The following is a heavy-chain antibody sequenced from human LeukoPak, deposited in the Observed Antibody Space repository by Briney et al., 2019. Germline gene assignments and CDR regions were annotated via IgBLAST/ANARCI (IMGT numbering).Heavy chain of an antibody. J-gene: IGHJ4*02. Sequence: GGSLRLSCAASGFTFSGYAMSWVRQAPGKGLEWVSAISGSGGSTYYADSVKGRFTISRDNSKNTLYLQLNSLRAEDTAVYYCARDYYGSGSYYSVNWGQGTLVTVSS. CDR2: ISGSGGST. CDR1: GFTFSGYA. V-gene: IGHV3-23*01. D-gene: IGHD3-10*01. CDR3: ARDYYGSGSYYSVN.